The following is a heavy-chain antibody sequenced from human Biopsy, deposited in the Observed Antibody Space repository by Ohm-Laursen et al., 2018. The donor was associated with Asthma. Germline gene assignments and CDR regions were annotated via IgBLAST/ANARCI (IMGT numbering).Heavy chain of an antibody. CDR1: GGSINIGDYY. CDR2: IYYSGST. D-gene: IGHD2-8*01. V-gene: IGHV4-31*03. Sequence: TLSLTCTVSGGSINIGDYYWSWIRQHPVKGLEWIGYIYYSGSTFYSPSLESRVTVSVDTSKNQLSLKLSSVTAADTAVYYCARDLSGYCTSSACYGFDSWGQGTLVTVSS. CDR3: ARDLSGYCTSSACYGFDS. J-gene: IGHJ5*01.